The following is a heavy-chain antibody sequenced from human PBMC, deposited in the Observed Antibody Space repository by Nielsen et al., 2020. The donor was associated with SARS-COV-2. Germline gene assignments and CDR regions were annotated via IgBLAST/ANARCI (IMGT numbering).Heavy chain of an antibody. Sequence: GESLKISCAASGFTFGGHGMNWVRQAPGKGLEWVAVISFDGSQKYYADSVKGRFTISRDNSNNMLYLQVNSLRPEDTAAYYCARNIVQFGDYSYYYGMDVWGQGTAVTVSS. CDR3: ARNIVQFGDYSYYYGMDV. J-gene: IGHJ6*02. CDR2: ISFDGSQK. V-gene: IGHV3-30*03. CDR1: GFTFGGHG. D-gene: IGHD5-12*01.